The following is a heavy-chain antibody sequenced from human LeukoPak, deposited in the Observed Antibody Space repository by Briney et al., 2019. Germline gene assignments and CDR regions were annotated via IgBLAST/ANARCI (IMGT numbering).Heavy chain of an antibody. Sequence: ASVKVSCKASGYTFTGYYMHWVRQAPGQGLEWMGWINPNSGGTNYAQKSQGRVTMTRDTSISTAYMELSRLRSDDTAAYYCARADGYSYVYGGNNWFDPWGQGTLVTVSS. J-gene: IGHJ5*02. CDR2: INPNSGGT. D-gene: IGHD5-18*01. CDR1: GYTFTGYY. CDR3: ARADGYSYVYGGNNWFDP. V-gene: IGHV1-2*02.